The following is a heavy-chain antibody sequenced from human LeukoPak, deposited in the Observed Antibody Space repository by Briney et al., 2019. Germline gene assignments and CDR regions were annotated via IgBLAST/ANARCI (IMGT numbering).Heavy chain of an antibody. Sequence: SETLSLTCAVYGGSFSGYYWSWIRQPPGKGLEWIGEINHSGSTNYNPSLKSRVTISVDTSKNQFSLKLSSVTAADTAVYYYARGAWTDYWGQGTLVTVSS. CDR3: ARGAWTDY. J-gene: IGHJ4*02. CDR2: INHSGST. D-gene: IGHD1-1*01. V-gene: IGHV4-34*01. CDR1: GGSFSGYY.